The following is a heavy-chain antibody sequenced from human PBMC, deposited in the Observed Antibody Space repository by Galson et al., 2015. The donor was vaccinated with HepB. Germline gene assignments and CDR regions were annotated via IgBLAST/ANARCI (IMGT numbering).Heavy chain of an antibody. Sequence: SLRLSCAASGFTFSTYGVQWVRQAPGKGLEWVAFIRFDGSNKYYTDSVKGRFTISRDNSKNTLYLQMNSLRPEDTAVYYCAKDPYSGYAFGLSAFDIWGQGTMVSVSS. CDR1: GFTFSTYG. D-gene: IGHD5-12*01. CDR2: IRFDGSNK. J-gene: IGHJ3*02. CDR3: AKDPYSGYAFGLSAFDI. V-gene: IGHV3-30*02.